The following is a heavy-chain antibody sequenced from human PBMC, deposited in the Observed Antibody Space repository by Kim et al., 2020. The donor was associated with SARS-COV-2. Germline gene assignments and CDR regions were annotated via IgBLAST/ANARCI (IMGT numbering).Heavy chain of an antibody. J-gene: IGHJ4*02. CDR3: ARGHSTSGWRTIDY. D-gene: IGHD6-19*01. CDR1: GFTFSDHY. CDR2: TRNKANSYTT. V-gene: IGHV3-72*01. Sequence: GGSLRLSCAASGFTFSDHYMDWVRQAPGKGLEWVGRTRNKANSYTTEYAASVKGRFTIPRDDSKNSLYLQMNSLKTEDTAVYYCARGHSTSGWRTIDYWGQGPLVTLSS.